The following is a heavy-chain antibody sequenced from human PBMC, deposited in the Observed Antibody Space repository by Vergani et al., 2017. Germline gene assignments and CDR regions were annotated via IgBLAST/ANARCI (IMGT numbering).Heavy chain of an antibody. D-gene: IGHD1-1*01. CDR3: ARHTTYTDS. J-gene: IGHJ4*02. Sequence: SGPEMRKPGESLKISCKGSEYSFGNYWIGWVRQMPGKGLEWMGIIYPADSDTRYSPSFQGQVTISADKSISTAFLQWDSLKASDTALYYCARHTTYTDSWGQGTLVTVSS. CDR2: IYPADSDT. V-gene: IGHV5-51*01. CDR1: EYSFGNYW.